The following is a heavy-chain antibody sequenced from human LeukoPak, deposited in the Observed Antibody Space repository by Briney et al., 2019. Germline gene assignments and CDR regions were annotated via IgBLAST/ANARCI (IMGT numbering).Heavy chain of an antibody. CDR1: GGSISSGSYY. CDR3: ARGASSSSAIGYYYYYMDV. D-gene: IGHD6-6*01. Sequence: PSEALSPTCTVSGGSISSGSYYWSWIRQPAGKGLEWIGRMYTSGTTNYNPSLKSRITISVDTSKNQFSLKLTSVTAADTAVYYCARGASSSSAIGYYYYYMDVWGNGTTVTVSS. V-gene: IGHV4-61*02. J-gene: IGHJ6*03. CDR2: MYTSGTT.